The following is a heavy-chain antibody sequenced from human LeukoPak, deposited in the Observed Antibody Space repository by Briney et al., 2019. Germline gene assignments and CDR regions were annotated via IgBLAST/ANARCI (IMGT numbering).Heavy chain of an antibody. CDR2: IYPGDSDT. CDR1: GYSFTSYW. J-gene: IGHJ4*02. CDR3: ARIKIVGTTDGGLFDY. Sequence: GESLKISCKGSGYSFTSYWIGWVRQMPGKGLEWMGIIYPGDSDTRYSPSFQGQVTISVDKSITTAYLQWSSLKASDTAMYYCARIKIVGTTDGGLFDYWGQGTLVTVSS. D-gene: IGHD1-26*01. V-gene: IGHV5-51*01.